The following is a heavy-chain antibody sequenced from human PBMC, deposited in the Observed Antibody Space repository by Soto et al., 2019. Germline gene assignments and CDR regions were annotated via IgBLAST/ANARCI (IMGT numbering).Heavy chain of an antibody. Sequence: ASLQDYCPSSGYNFNIHGINWVRKAPGQGLELMGWISAYDGKTTYAEKFQGRVTMTTDASTSTAYMELSSLRSEDTSVYYCARAMTTVTYDFAYRGQGTPVTFSS. CDR3: ARAMTTVTYDFAY. D-gene: IGHD4-17*01. V-gene: IGHV1-18*01. J-gene: IGHJ4*02. CDR2: ISAYDGKT. CDR1: GYNFNIHG.